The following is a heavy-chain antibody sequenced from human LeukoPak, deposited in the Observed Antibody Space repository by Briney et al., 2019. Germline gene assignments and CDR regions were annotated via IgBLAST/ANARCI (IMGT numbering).Heavy chain of an antibody. J-gene: IGHJ4*02. V-gene: IGHV1-18*01. CDR2: ISAYNGNT. CDR1: GYTFTSYG. D-gene: IGHD1-26*01. Sequence: ASVKVSCKASGYTFTSYGISWVRQAPGQGLEWMGWISAYNGNTNYAQKLQGRVTMTTDTSTSTAYMELSSLRSEDTAVYYCAAPPIVGATNTYFDYWGQGTLVTVSS. CDR3: AAPPIVGATNTYFDY.